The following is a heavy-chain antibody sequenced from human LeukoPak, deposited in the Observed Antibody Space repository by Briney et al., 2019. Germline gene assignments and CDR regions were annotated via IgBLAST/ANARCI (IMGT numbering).Heavy chain of an antibody. CDR2: ISSSSSTI. V-gene: IGHV3-48*01. D-gene: IGHD3-9*01. CDR3: AKTLRYFDWPIDY. CDR1: GFTFSSYS. Sequence: GGSLRLSCAASGFTFSSYSMNWVRQAPGKGLEWVSYISSSSSTIYYADSVKGRFTISRDNSKNTLYLQMNSLRAEDTAVYYCAKTLRYFDWPIDYWGQGTLVTVSS. J-gene: IGHJ4*02.